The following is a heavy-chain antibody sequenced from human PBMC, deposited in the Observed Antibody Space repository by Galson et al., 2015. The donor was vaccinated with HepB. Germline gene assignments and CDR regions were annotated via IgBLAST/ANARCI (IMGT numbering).Heavy chain of an antibody. CDR2: IDPSDSYT. Sequence: QSGAEVTKPGESLRISCKGSGSSFTSYWISWVRQMPGKGLEWMGRIDPSDSYTNYSPSFQGHITISADKSISTAYLQWSSLKASDTAMYYCARRGSSGWYGEYNWFDPWGQGTLVTVSS. CDR3: ARRGSSGWYGEYNWFDP. CDR1: GSSFTSYW. J-gene: IGHJ5*02. V-gene: IGHV5-10-1*01. D-gene: IGHD6-19*01.